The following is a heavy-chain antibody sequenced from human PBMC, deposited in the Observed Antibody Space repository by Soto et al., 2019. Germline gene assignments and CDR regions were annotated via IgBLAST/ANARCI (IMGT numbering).Heavy chain of an antibody. D-gene: IGHD2-21*02. CDR3: TRDGDGRMTTNPYYYYGMDV. CDR1: GGSISSGAYS. V-gene: IGHV4-31*03. CDR2: IYHSGST. Sequence: SETLSLTCTVSGGSISSGAYSWNWIRQHPGKGLEWIGYIYHSGSTYYNPSLQSRVTISVDTSKNQFSLKVISVTAADTAVYYCTRDGDGRMTTNPYYYYGMDVWGPGITVTVSS. J-gene: IGHJ6*02.